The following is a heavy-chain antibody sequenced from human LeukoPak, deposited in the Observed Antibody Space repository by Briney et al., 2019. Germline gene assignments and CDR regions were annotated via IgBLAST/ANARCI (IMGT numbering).Heavy chain of an antibody. CDR1: GYTFTSYG. J-gene: IGHJ4*02. D-gene: IGHD2-2*01. CDR2: ISAYNGNT. V-gene: IGHV1-18*01. Sequence: ASVKVSCKASGYTFTSYGISWVRQAPGQGLEWMGWISAYNGNTSYAQKLQGRVTMTTDTSTSTAYMELRSLRSDDTAVYYCARDRGARDIVVVPAAYRYFDYWGQGTLVTVSS. CDR3: ARDRGARDIVVVPAAYRYFDY.